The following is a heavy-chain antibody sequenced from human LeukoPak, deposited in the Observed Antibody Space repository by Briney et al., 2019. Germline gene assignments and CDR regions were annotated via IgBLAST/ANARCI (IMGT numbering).Heavy chain of an antibody. D-gene: IGHD6-13*01. V-gene: IGHV3-30*03. CDR2: ISYDGSNK. CDR3: ARDSRSSSLK. CDR1: GFTFSSYW. J-gene: IGHJ4*02. Sequence: PGGSLRLSCAASGFTFSSYWMTWVRQAPGKGLEWVAVISYDGSNKYYADSVKGRFTISRDNSKNTLYLQMNSLRAEDTAVYYCARDSRSSSLKWGQGTLVTVSS.